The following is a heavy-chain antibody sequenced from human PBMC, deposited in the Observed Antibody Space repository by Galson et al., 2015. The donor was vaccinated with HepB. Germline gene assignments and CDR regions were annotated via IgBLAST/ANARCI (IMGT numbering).Heavy chain of an antibody. J-gene: IGHJ4*02. CDR2: INGRAENI. CDR3: AKGTRHRFLEGRIFDY. D-gene: IGHD3-3*01. Sequence: SLRLSCAVSGITFDIYAMSWVRQAPGKGLEWVSSINGRAENIYYADSVKGRFTISRDNSKNTMYLQMNSLRADDTAVYYCAKGTRHRFLEGRIFDYWGQGTLVTVSS. V-gene: IGHV3-23*01. CDR1: GITFDIYA.